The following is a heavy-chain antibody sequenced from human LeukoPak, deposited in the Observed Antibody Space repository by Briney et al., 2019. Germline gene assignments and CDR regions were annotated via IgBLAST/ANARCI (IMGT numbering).Heavy chain of an antibody. J-gene: IGHJ6*03. CDR1: GYTFTSYD. CDR2: MNPNSGNT. V-gene: IGHV1-8*01. D-gene: IGHD6-13*01. CDR3: ARDAYGSSWTYYYYYMDV. Sequence: ASVKVSCKASGYTFTSYDINWVRQATGQGLEWMGWMNPNSGNTGYAQKFQGRVTMTRNTSISTAYMELSSLRSEDTAVYYCARDAYGSSWTYYYYYMDVWGKGTTVTVSS.